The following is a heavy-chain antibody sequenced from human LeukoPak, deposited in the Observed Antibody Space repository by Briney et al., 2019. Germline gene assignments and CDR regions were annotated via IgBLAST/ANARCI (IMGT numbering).Heavy chain of an antibody. CDR2: ISAYNGNT. V-gene: IGHV1-18*01. CDR1: GYTFTSYG. J-gene: IGHJ6*03. CDR3: ARVIGSPPYYYYYYMDV. D-gene: IGHD3-10*01. Sequence: ASVKVSCKDSGYTFTSYGISWVRQAPGQGVERMGWISAYNGNTNYAQKLQGRDTMTTETSTRTAYMELRSLRSDDTAVYYCARVIGSPPYYYYYYMDVWGKGTTVTVSS.